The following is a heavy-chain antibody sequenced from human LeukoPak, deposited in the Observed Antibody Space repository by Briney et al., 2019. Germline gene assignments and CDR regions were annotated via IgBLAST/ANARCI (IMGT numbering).Heavy chain of an antibody. V-gene: IGHV4-61*05. J-gene: IGHJ6*04. CDR2: IYYSGST. CDR1: GGSISSSSYY. D-gene: IGHD3-22*01. CDR3: ARDASKKWLIQRLGVDV. Sequence: MSSETLSLTCTVSGGSISSSSYYWGWIRQPPGKGLEWIGYIYYSGSTNYNPSLKSRVTISVVTSKNQFSLKLSSVTAADTAVYYCARDASKKWLIQRLGVDVWGKGTTVTVSS.